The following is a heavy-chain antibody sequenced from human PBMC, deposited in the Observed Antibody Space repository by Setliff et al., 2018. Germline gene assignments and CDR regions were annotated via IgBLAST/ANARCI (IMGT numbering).Heavy chain of an antibody. CDR1: GGSISSYY. J-gene: IGHJ5*02. Sequence: SETLSLTCTVSGGSISSYYWNWIRQPAGKGLEWIGHIYIGGSANYNPSLKSRVTMSIDTSKNQFSLKLSSVTAADTAVYYCARSRIQLWSSPYNWFDPWGQGTLVTLSS. CDR3: ARSRIQLWSSPYNWFDP. V-gene: IGHV4-4*07. D-gene: IGHD5-18*01. CDR2: IYIGGSA.